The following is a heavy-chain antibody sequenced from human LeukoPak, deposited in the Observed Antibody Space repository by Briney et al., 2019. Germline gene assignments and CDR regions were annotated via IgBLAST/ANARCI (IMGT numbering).Heavy chain of an antibody. CDR3: ARDRSIAAGGALDY. CDR2: ISGSGGST. J-gene: IGHJ4*02. Sequence: GGSLRLSCAASGFTFSSYAMSWVRQAPGKGLEWVSAISGSGGSTYYADSVKGRFTISRDNSKNTLYLQMNSLRAEDTAVYYCARDRSIAAGGALDYWGQGTLVTVSS. CDR1: GFTFSSYA. D-gene: IGHD6-13*01. V-gene: IGHV3-23*01.